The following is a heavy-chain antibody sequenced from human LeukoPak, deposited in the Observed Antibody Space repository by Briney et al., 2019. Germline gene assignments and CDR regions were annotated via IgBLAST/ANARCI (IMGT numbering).Heavy chain of an antibody. CDR1: GYTFPNYW. CDR2: IFSGDSHT. CDR3: ARSSVNWFDP. V-gene: IGHV5-51*01. Sequence: GESLKISCKGSGYTFPNYWIGWVRQMPGKGLEWMGIIFSGDSHTRYSPSFQGQVTMSADKSISTAYLQWSSLRASDTAMYYCARSSVNWFDPWGQGTLVTVSS. D-gene: IGHD3-3*01. J-gene: IGHJ5*02.